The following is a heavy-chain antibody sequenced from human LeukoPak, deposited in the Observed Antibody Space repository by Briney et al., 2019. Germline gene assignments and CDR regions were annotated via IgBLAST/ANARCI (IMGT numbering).Heavy chain of an antibody. CDR1: GFTFSSYA. V-gene: IGHV3-30*04. CDR3: ARVILRYFDWLLQRPLDY. J-gene: IGHJ4*02. CDR2: ISYDGSNK. D-gene: IGHD3-9*01. Sequence: GGSLRLSCAASGFTFSSYAMHWVRQAPGKGLEWVAGISYDGSNKYYADFVKGRFTISRDNSKNTLYLQMNSLRAEDTAVYYCARVILRYFDWLLQRPLDYWGQGTLVTVSS.